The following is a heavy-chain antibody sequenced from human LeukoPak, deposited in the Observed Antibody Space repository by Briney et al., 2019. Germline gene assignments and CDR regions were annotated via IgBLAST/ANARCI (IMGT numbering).Heavy chain of an antibody. J-gene: IGHJ4*02. D-gene: IGHD3-10*01. CDR1: GFTFSTYS. CDR3: VRDSYGSGTYFSAH. Sequence: GGSLRLSCVASGFTFSTYSMNWVRQAPGKGLEWVSYISTITNTHYADSVKGRFTISRDNAKNSLFLQMNSLRAEDTAVYYCVRDSYGSGTYFSAHWGQGTLVTVSS. CDR2: ISTITNT. V-gene: IGHV3-48*01.